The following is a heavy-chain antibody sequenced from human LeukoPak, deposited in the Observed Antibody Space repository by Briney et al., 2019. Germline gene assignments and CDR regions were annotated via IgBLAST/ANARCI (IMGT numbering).Heavy chain of an antibody. Sequence: PGGSLRLSCAASGFTFSSYGMHWVRQAPGKGLEWVTFIRYDGSNKYYADSVKGRFTISRDNSKNTLYLQMNSLRAEDTAVYYCARDDTRRIPMVRGIIGRFDPWGQGTLVTVSS. J-gene: IGHJ5*02. CDR1: GFTFSSYG. CDR2: IRYDGSNK. V-gene: IGHV3-30*02. D-gene: IGHD3-10*01. CDR3: ARDDTRRIPMVRGIIGRFDP.